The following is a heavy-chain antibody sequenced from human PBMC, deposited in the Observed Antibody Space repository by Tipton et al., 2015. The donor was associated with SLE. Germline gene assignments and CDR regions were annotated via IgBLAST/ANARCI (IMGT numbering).Heavy chain of an antibody. CDR1: GGSISSGGYY. V-gene: IGHV4-31*03. Sequence: LRLSCTVSGGSISSGGYYCSWIRQHPGKGLEWIGSIYYSGSIDYNASLKSRVTISGDTSKNQFSLNLISVTAADTAVYYCARCGGRNHFDYWGQGTLVTVSS. D-gene: IGHD3-16*01. CDR2: IYYSGSI. CDR3: ARCGGRNHFDY. J-gene: IGHJ4*02.